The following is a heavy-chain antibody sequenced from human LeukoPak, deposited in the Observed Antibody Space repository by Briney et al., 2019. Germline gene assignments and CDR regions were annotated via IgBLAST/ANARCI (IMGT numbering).Heavy chain of an antibody. Sequence: GGSLRLSCAASGFTFITYSMNWVRQAPGKGLEWVSSISSSSSYIYYADSVKGRFTISRDNAKNSLYLQMNSLRAEDTAVYYCAREEDIVVVPAALVDYWGQGTLVTVSS. J-gene: IGHJ4*02. D-gene: IGHD2-2*01. CDR3: AREEDIVVVPAALVDY. CDR1: GFTFITYS. CDR2: ISSSSSYI. V-gene: IGHV3-21*01.